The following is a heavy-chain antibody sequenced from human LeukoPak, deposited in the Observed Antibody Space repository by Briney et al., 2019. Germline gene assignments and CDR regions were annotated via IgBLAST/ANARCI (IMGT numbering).Heavy chain of an antibody. D-gene: IGHD6-6*01. CDR1: GYTFTGYY. CDR2: INPNSGGT. V-gene: IGHV1-2*02. CDR3: ARDQAALAARPFDY. Sequence: ASVKVSCKSSGYTFTGYYMLWVRQAPGQGLEWMGWINPNSGGTNYAQKFQGRVTMTGDTSISTAYMDLTHLRSDDTAVYYCARDQAALAARPFDYWGQGTLVTVSS. J-gene: IGHJ4*02.